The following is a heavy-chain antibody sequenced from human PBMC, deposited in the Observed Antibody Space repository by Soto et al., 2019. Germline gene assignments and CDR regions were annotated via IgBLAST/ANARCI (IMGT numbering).Heavy chain of an antibody. Sequence: PSETLSLTCSVSGGSISSSSYFWGWIRQPPGKRLEYIGFIYLGGSANYNPSLESRVTISPDKSKNQLSLRLTSVTAADTAVYYCTRGKWFPRGYGMDVWGRGTTVTVSS. CDR1: GGSISSSSYF. D-gene: IGHD3-22*01. V-gene: IGHV4-61*05. CDR3: TRGKWFPRGYGMDV. J-gene: IGHJ6*02. CDR2: IYLGGSA.